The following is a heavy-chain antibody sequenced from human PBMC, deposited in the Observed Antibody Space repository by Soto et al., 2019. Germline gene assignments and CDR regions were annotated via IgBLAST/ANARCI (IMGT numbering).Heavy chain of an antibody. D-gene: IGHD2-21*02. CDR3: ARIGLTAALL. V-gene: IGHV4-30-4*01. CDR1: GGSINSGDYY. J-gene: IGHJ4*02. Sequence: QVQLQESGPGLVKPSQTLSLTCTVSGGSINSGDYYWGWIRQPPGKGLEWIGYTYYSGTTYYNPPIRSRVSISIDTSKNHCFLNLSSVTAADTAVYYCARIGLTAALLWGQGTLVTVSS. CDR2: TYYSGTT.